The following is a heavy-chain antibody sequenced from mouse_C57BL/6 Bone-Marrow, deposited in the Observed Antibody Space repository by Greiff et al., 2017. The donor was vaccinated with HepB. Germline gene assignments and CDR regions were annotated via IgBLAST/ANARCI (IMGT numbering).Heavy chain of an antibody. V-gene: IGHV1-69*01. CDR3: ARSAPVDWYFDV. CDR2: IDPSDSYT. CDR1: GYTFTSYW. J-gene: IGHJ1*03. D-gene: IGHD1-1*01. Sequence: QVQLQQPGAELVMPGASVKLSCKASGYTFTSYWMHWVKQRPGQGLEWIGEIDPSDSYTNYNQKFKGKATLTVDQSSSTAYMQLNSLTSEDSAVYYCARSAPVDWYFDVWGTGTTVTVSS.